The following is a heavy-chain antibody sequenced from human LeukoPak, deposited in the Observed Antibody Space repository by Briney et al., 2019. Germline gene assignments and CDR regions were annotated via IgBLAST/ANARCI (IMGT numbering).Heavy chain of an antibody. CDR3: ATFVWSGYYTGDY. J-gene: IGHJ4*02. V-gene: IGHV1-8*03. D-gene: IGHD3-3*01. CDR2: MNPNSGNT. CDR1: GYTSTSYD. Sequence: ASVKVSCKASGYTSTSYDINWVRQATGQGLEWMGWMNPNSGNTGYAQKFQGRVTITRNTSISTAYMELSSLRSEDTAVYYCATFVWSGYYTGDYWGQGTLVTVSS.